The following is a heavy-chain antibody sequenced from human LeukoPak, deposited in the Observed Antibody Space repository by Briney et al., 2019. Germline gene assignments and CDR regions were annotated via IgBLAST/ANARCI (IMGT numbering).Heavy chain of an antibody. D-gene: IGHD6-13*01. J-gene: IGHJ4*02. CDR3: AKDSYSKGDF. CDR2: IKNDGAVK. V-gene: IGHV3-7*01. Sequence: QPGGSLRLSCAASGFTFSYHWMTWVRQAPGKGLEWVANIKNDGAVKNYVDSVKGRFTISRDNAKNSLYLQMNSLRAEDTAVYYCAKDSYSKGDFWGQGVLVTDSS. CDR1: GFTFSYHW.